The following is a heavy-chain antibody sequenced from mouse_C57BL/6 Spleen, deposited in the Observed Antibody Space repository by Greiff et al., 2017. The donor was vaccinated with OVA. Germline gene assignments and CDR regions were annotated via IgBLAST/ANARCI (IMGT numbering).Heavy chain of an antibody. V-gene: IGHV1-81*01. J-gene: IGHJ2*01. CDR2: IYPRSGNT. D-gene: IGHD1-1*01. Sequence: VKLMESGAELARPGASVKLSCKASGYTFTSYGISWVKQRTGQGLEWIGEIYPRSGNTYYNEKFKGKATLTADKSSSTAYMELRSLTSEDSAVYFCARRYYGSSSDYFDYWGQGTTLTVSS. CDR1: GYTFTSYG. CDR3: ARRYYGSSSDYFDY.